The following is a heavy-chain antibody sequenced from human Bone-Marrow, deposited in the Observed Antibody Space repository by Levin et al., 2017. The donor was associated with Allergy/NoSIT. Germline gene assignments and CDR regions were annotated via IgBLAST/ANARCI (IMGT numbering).Heavy chain of an antibody. Sequence: GGSLRLSCAASGFTFSNAWMSWVRQAPGKGLEWVGRIKSKTDGGTPDYAAPVKGRFTISRDDSKNTLYLQMNSLKTEDTAVYYCTTSHPDIVVVVAATPPDYWGQGTLVTVSS. CDR2: IKSKTDGGTP. J-gene: IGHJ4*02. CDR1: GFTFSNAW. V-gene: IGHV3-15*01. D-gene: IGHD2-15*01. CDR3: TTSHPDIVVVVAATPPDY.